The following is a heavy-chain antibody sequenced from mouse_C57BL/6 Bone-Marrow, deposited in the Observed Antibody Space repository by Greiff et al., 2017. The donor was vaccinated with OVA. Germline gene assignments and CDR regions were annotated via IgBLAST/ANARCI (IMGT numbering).Heavy chain of an antibody. CDR2: INPNNGGT. D-gene: IGHD1-1*02. CDR3: ARRGWYNYFDY. J-gene: IGHJ2*01. Sequence: EVQLQQSGPELVKPGASVKIPCKASGYTFTDYNMDWVKQSHWKSLEWIGDINPNNGGTIYNQKFKGKATLTVDKSSSTAYMELRSLTSEDTAVYYCARRGWYNYFDYWGQGTTLTVSS. V-gene: IGHV1-18*01. CDR1: GYTFTDYN.